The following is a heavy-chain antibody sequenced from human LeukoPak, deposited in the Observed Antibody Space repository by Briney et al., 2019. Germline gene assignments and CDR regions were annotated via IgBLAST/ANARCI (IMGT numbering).Heavy chain of an antibody. V-gene: IGHV1-2*02. CDR2: INPNSGGT. D-gene: IGHD4-23*01. CDR3: ASGLFDYGGNGGY. Sequence: HGASVKVSCKASGYTFTGYYMHWVRQAPGQGLEWMGWINPNSGGTNYAQKFQGRVTMTRDTSISTAYMELSRLRSDDTAVYYCASGLFDYGGNGGYWSQGTLVTVSS. J-gene: IGHJ4*02. CDR1: GYTFTGYY.